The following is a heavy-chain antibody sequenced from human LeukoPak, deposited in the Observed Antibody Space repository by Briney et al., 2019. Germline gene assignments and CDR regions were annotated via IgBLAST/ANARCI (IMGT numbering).Heavy chain of an antibody. CDR1: GFTFSSYA. CDR2: ISGSGAAT. D-gene: IGHD3-22*01. CDR3: TRVMTIDYYDTSGYYY. V-gene: IGHV3-23*01. Sequence: GGSLRLSCAASGFTFSSYAMSWVRQAPGKGLEWVSAISGSGAATYYADSVKGRFTVSRDNAKNTLYLQMNSLRAEDTAVYYCTRVMTIDYYDTSGYYYWGQGTLVTVSS. J-gene: IGHJ4*02.